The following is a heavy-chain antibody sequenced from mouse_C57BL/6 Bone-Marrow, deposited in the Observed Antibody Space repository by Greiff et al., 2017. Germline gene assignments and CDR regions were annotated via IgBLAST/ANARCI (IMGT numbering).Heavy chain of an antibody. CDR1: GYTFTDYY. D-gene: IGHD1-1*01. J-gene: IGHJ2*01. CDR2: IFPGSGST. CDR3: AREAVITTVFDY. Sequence: VQLVESGPELVKPGASVKISCKASGYTFTDYYITWVKQRPGQGLQWIGWIFPGSGSTYYNEKFKGKATLTVDNSSSIAYMLLSSLTSEDSAVYICAREAVITTVFDYWGPGTTLTVSS. V-gene: IGHV1-75*01.